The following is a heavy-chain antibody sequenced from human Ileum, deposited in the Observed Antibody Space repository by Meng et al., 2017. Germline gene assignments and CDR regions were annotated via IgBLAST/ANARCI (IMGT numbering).Heavy chain of an antibody. CDR2: ILDNGNKA. D-gene: IGHD3-10*01. CDR1: GFTFSNYV. Sequence: GESLKISCAASGFTFSNYVMSWVRQAPGKGLEWVSCILDNGNKAWYADSLKGRFTISRDNPENTLFLQMSSLRAEDTAVYYCAKGRLASGAFDSWGQGTLVTVSS. CDR3: AKGRLASGAFDS. V-gene: IGHV3-23*01. J-gene: IGHJ4*02.